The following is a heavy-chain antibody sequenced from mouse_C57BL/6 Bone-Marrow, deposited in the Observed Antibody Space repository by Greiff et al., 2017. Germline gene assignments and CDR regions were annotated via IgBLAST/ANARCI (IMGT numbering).Heavy chain of an antibody. D-gene: IGHD1-1*01. CDR2: ISNGGGST. CDR1: GFTFSDYY. CDR3: ARPGDYYGRSLPWVAY. J-gene: IGHJ3*01. Sequence: EVQRVESGGGLVQPGGSLKLSCAASGFTFSDYYMYWVRQTPEKRLEWVAYISNGGGSTYYPDTVKGRFTISRDNAKNTLYLQMSRLKSEDTAMYYCARPGDYYGRSLPWVAYWGQGTLVTVSA. V-gene: IGHV5-12*01.